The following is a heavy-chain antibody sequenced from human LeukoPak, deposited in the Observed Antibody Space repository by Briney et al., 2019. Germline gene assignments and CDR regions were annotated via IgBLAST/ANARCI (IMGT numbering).Heavy chain of an antibody. J-gene: IGHJ6*03. D-gene: IGHD3-10*01. CDR1: GFTFSSYS. CDR2: ISSSSSYI. CDR3: ARDSITRVRGVIITPYYYYYMDV. Sequence: GGSLRLSCAASGFTFSSYSMNWVRQAPGKGLEWVSSISSSSSYIYYADSVKGRFTISRDNAKNSLYLQMNSLRAEDTAVYYCARDSITRVRGVIITPYYYYYMDVWGKGTTVTVSS. V-gene: IGHV3-21*01.